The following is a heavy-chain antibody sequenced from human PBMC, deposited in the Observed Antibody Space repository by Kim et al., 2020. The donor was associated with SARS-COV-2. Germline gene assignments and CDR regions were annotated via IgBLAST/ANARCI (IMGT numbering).Heavy chain of an antibody. J-gene: IGHJ6*01. D-gene: IGHD2-2*01. CDR1: GYTFTTYG. CDR3: ARDYCSSTSCDPGGLYY. CDR2: INGKNGNT. V-gene: IGHV1-18*01. Sequence: ASVKVSCKSSGYTFTTYGISWVRQAPGQGPEWMGWINGKNGNTKSAQKFQGRVTMTTDTSTSAAYMELWSLTSDETAVYYCARDYCSSTSCDPGGLYY.